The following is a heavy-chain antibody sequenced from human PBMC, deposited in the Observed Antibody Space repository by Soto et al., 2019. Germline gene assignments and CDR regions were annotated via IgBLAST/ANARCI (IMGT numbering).Heavy chain of an antibody. Sequence: GGSLRLSCAASGFTFSSYWMSWVRQAPGKGLEWVANIKQDGSEKYYVDSVKGRFTISRDNAKNSLYLQMNSLRAEDTAVYYCARVKGGLRYLDWLLPGYYMDVWGKGTTVTVSS. V-gene: IGHV3-7*01. J-gene: IGHJ6*03. CDR3: ARVKGGLRYLDWLLPGYYMDV. D-gene: IGHD3-9*01. CDR2: IKQDGSEK. CDR1: GFTFSSYW.